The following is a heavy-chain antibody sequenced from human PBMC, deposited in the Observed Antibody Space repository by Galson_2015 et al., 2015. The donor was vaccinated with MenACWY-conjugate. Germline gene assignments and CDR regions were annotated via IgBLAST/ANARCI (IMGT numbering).Heavy chain of an antibody. CDR2: ISSNGGST. D-gene: IGHD4-17*01. V-gene: IGHV3-64D*06. CDR1: GFTFSSYA. CDR3: ARDGDYGDYGRGDY. Sequence: SLRLSCAASGFTFSSYAMHWVRQAPGKGLEYVSAISSNGGSTYYADSVKGRFTISRDNSKNTLYLQMSSLRAEDTAVYYCARDGDYGDYGRGDYWGQGTLVTVSS. J-gene: IGHJ4*02.